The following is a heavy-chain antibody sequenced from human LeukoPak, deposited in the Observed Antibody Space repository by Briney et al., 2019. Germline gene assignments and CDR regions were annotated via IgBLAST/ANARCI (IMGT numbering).Heavy chain of an antibody. V-gene: IGHV1-2*02. CDR1: GYTFTGYY. Sequence: ASVKVSCKASGYTFTGYYMHWVRQAPGQGLEWMGWINPNSGGTNYAQKFQGRATMTRDTSISTAYMELSRLRSDDTAVYYCAIDILTGYLFDYWGQGTLVTVSS. CDR3: AIDILTGYLFDY. J-gene: IGHJ4*02. CDR2: INPNSGGT. D-gene: IGHD3-9*01.